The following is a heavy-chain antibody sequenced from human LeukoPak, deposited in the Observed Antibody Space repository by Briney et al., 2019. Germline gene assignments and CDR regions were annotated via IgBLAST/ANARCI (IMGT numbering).Heavy chain of an antibody. V-gene: IGHV4-59*08. J-gene: IGHJ4*02. Sequence: PSETLSLTCTVSGGSISSHYWSWIRQPPGKGLGWIGFIYYSGTTKYNPSPKSRVTISADTSKNQFSLKLSSVTAADTAVYYCARQADDSSSSLVYFDYWGQGTLVTVSS. CDR1: GGSISSHY. D-gene: IGHD6-6*01. CDR2: IYYSGTT. CDR3: ARQADDSSSSLVYFDY.